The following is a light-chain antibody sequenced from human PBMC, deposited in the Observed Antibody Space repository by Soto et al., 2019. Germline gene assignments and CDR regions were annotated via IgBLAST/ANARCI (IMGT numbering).Light chain of an antibody. CDR1: QSISDS. CDR2: EAS. J-gene: IGKJ1*01. V-gene: IGKV1-5*03. Sequence: DIQMTQSPSTLSASVGDRVTITCRASQSISDSLAWYQQKPGKAPKLLIYEASSLKSGVPSRFSGSRSGTEYTLTISSLQTDDLATYYCQQYNGYWTFGQRTKVEIK. CDR3: QQYNGYWT.